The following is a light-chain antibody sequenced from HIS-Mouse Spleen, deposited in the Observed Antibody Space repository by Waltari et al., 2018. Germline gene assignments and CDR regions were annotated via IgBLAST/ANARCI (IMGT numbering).Light chain of an antibody. CDR2: EGS. CDR1: SGAVGPYHL. CDR3: CSYAGSSTWV. J-gene: IGLJ3*02. Sequence: QSALTQPASVSGSPGQSITTSCPGTSGAVGPYHLRSWYQQHPGKAPKLMIYEGSKRPSGVSNRFSGSKSGNTASLTISGLQAEDEADYYCCSYAGSSTWVFGGGTKLTVL. V-gene: IGLV2-23*01.